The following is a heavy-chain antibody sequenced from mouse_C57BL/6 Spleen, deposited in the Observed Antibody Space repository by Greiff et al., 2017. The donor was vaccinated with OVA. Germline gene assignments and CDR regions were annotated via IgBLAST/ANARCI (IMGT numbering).Heavy chain of an antibody. J-gene: IGHJ3*01. D-gene: IGHD1-1*01. CDR2: IRNKANGYTT. CDR3: ARVLHYDGSSAFAY. CDR1: GFTFTDYY. Sequence: EVQRVESGGGLVQPGGSLSLSCAASGFTFTDYYMRWVRQPPGKALEWLGFIRNKANGYTTEYSASVKGRFTISRDNSKSIRYRQMNALRADDSATYYCARVLHYDGSSAFAYWGQGTLVTVSA. V-gene: IGHV7-3*01.